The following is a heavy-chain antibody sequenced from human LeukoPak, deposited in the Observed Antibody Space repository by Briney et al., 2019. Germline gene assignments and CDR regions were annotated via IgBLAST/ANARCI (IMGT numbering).Heavy chain of an antibody. CDR3: KWEPKY. J-gene: IGHJ4*02. CDR1: GFTFNNKY. CDR2: IYGGGST. D-gene: IGHD1-26*01. V-gene: IGHV3-66*01. Sequence: PGGSLRLSCAASGFTFNNKYMSWVRQAPGKGLDWVSVIYGGGSTHYADSVKGRFTISRDNSKNTVYLQMNSLRAEDTAIYYCKWEPKYWGQGTLVTVSS.